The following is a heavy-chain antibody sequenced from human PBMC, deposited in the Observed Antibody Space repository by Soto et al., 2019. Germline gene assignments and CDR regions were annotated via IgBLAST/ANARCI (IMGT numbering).Heavy chain of an antibody. CDR2: ISSSSSTI. D-gene: IGHD5-18*01. V-gene: IGHV3-48*02. CDR1: GFTFSSYS. J-gene: IGHJ6*02. CDR3: AADTAMVYYYGMDV. Sequence: GGSLRLSCAASGFTFSSYSMNWVRQAPGKGLEWVSYISSSSSTIYYADSVKGRFTISRDNAKNSLYLQMNSLRDEDTAVYYCAADTAMVYYYGMDVWGQGTTVTVSS.